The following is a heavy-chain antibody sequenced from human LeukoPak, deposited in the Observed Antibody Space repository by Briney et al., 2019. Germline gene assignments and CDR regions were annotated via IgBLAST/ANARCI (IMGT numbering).Heavy chain of an antibody. CDR2: ISYDGSNK. V-gene: IGHV3-30-3*01. J-gene: IGHJ4*02. D-gene: IGHD3-22*01. CDR1: GFTFSSYA. CDR3: ARYYDSSGAIDY. Sequence: GGSLRLSCAASGFTFSSYAMHWVRQAPGKGLEWVAVISYDGSNKYYADSEKGRFTISRDNSKNTLYLQMNSLRAEDTAVYYCARYYDSSGAIDYWGQGTLVTVSS.